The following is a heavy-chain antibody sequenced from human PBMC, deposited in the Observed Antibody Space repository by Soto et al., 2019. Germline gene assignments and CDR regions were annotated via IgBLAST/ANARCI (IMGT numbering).Heavy chain of an antibody. J-gene: IGHJ4*02. CDR1: GFTFSSYA. CDR2: ISGSGGST. D-gene: IGHD6-19*01. V-gene: IGHV3-23*01. CDR3: AKARLIAVAGTFDY. Sequence: GGSLRLSCAASGFTFSSYAMSWVRQAPGKGLEWVSAISGSGGSTYYADSVKGRFTISRDNSKNTLYLHMNSLRAEDTAVYYCAKARLIAVAGTFDYWGQGTLVTVSS.